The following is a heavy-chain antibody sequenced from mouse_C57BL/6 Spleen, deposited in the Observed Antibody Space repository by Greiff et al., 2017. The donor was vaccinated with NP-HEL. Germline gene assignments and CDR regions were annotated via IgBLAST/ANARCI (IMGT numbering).Heavy chain of an antibody. CDR2: ISSGSSTI. D-gene: IGHD2-5*01. V-gene: IGHV5-17*01. CDR1: GFTFSDYG. Sequence: EVMLVESGGGLVKPGGSLKLSCAASGFTFSDYGMHWVRQAPEKGLEWVAYISSGSSTIYYADTVKGRFTISRDNAKNTLFLQMTSLRSEDTAMYYCARYSNYPYYAMDYWGQGTSVTVSS. CDR3: ARYSNYPYYAMDY. J-gene: IGHJ4*01.